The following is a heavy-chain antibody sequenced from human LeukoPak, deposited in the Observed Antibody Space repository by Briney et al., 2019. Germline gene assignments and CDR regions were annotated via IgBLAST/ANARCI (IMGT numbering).Heavy chain of an antibody. D-gene: IGHD1-26*01. CDR2: IYYSGST. Sequence: PSETLSLTCTVSSGSISSYYWSWIRQPPGKGLEWIGSIYYSGSTYYNPSLKSRVTISVDTSKNQFSLKLSSVTAADTAVYYCARPISGRQNPFDYWGQGTLVTVSS. CDR3: ARPISGRQNPFDY. J-gene: IGHJ4*02. V-gene: IGHV4-59*05. CDR1: SGSISSYY.